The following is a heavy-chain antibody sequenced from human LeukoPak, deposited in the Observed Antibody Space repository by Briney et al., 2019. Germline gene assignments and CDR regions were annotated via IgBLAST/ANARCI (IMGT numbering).Heavy chain of an antibody. Sequence: GGSLRLSCAASGFTFSDYYMSWIRQAPGKGLEWVSYISSSGSTIYYADSVKGRFTISRDNAKNSLYLQMNSPRAEDTAVYYCARDVEYYDSSGYPYYFDYWGQGTLVTVSS. V-gene: IGHV3-11*01. CDR3: ARDVEYYDSSGYPYYFDY. CDR1: GFTFSDYY. J-gene: IGHJ4*02. CDR2: ISSSGSTI. D-gene: IGHD3-22*01.